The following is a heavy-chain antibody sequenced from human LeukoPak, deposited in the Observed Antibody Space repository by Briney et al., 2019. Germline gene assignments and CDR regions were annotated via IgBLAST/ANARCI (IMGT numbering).Heavy chain of an antibody. Sequence: PGGSLRLSCAASGFRFRSYGMHWVRQAPGKGLEWVAVIWYDGSNKYYADSVKGRFTISRDISKNTLFLQMNSLRAEDTAGYYCARGDDYYDSSGYYAAKAFANWGQGTLVTVSS. CDR2: IWYDGSNK. CDR1: GFRFRSYG. V-gene: IGHV3-33*01. CDR3: ARGDDYYDSSGYYAAKAFAN. J-gene: IGHJ4*02. D-gene: IGHD3-22*01.